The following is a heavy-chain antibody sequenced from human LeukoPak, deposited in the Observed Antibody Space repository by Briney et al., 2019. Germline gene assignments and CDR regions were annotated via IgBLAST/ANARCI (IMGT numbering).Heavy chain of an antibody. V-gene: IGHV3-53*01. J-gene: IGHJ4*02. CDR3: ARLDSGAGYYFDY. D-gene: IGHD5-12*01. CDR2: IYSGGST. CDR1: GFTVSSNY. Sequence: GGSLRLSCATSGFTVSSNYMSWVRQAPGKGLEWVSVIYSGGSTYYADSVKGRFTISRDNSKNTLYLQMNSLRAEDTAVYYCARLDSGAGYYFDYWGQGTLVTVSS.